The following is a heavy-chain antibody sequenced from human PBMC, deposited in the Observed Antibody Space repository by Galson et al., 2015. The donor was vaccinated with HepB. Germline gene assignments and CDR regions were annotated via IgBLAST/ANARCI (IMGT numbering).Heavy chain of an antibody. V-gene: IGHV4-59*01. CDR2: IYYSGST. CDR3: ARVGPYCGGDCYSVAFDI. CDR1: GGSISSYY. D-gene: IGHD2-21*02. J-gene: IGHJ3*02. Sequence: ETLSLTCTVSGGSISSYYWSWIRQPPGKGLEWIGYIYYSGSTNYNPSLKSRVTISVDTSKNQFSLKLSSVTAADTAVYYCARVGPYCGGDCYSVAFDIWGQGTMVTVSS.